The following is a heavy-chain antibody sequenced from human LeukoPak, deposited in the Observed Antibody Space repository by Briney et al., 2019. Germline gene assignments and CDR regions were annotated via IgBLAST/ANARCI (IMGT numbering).Heavy chain of an antibody. CDR3: ARDQVEAGFDY. D-gene: IGHD6-19*01. Sequence: GGSLRLSCAASGFTFSSYWMHWVRQAPGKGLVWVSRINSDGSSTSYADSVEGRFTISRDNAKNTLYLQMNSLRAEDTAVYYCARDQVEAGFDYWGQGTLVTVSS. CDR2: INSDGSST. V-gene: IGHV3-74*01. J-gene: IGHJ4*02. CDR1: GFTFSSYW.